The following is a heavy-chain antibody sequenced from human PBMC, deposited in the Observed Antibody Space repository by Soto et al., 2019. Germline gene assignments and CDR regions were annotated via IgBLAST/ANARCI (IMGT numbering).Heavy chain of an antibody. CDR3: ASLGYCSSTSCYRFDP. J-gene: IGHJ5*02. V-gene: IGHV4-34*01. D-gene: IGHD2-2*01. Sequence: QVQLQQWGAGLLKPSETLSLTCAVYGGSFSGYYWSWIRQPPGKGLEWIGEINHSGSTNYNPSLKSRVTISVDTSKKQFSLKLSSVTAADTAVYYCASLGYCSSTSCYRFDPWGQGTLVTVSS. CDR2: INHSGST. CDR1: GGSFSGYY.